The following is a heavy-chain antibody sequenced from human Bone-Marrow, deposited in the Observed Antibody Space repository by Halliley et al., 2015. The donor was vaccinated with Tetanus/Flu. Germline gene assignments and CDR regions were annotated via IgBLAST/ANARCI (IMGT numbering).Heavy chain of an antibody. CDR2: IIPILGTT. CDR3: ASIGYCRGTTCCPYFHYAMGV. V-gene: IGHV1-69*06. CDR1: GGTLSSYA. J-gene: IGHJ6*02. D-gene: IGHD2-2*03. Sequence: QMQLVQSGAEVKKPGSSVKVSCKASGGTLSSYAISWVRLAPGQGLEWMGGIIPILGTTDYAQKFQDRLTVTADKSTDTAYMELTSLRSDDTAVYYCASIGYCRGTTCCPYFHYAMGVWGRGTTVTVSS.